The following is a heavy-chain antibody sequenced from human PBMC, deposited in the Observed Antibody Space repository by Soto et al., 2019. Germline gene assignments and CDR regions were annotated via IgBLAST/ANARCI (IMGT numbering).Heavy chain of an antibody. J-gene: IGHJ6*02. V-gene: IGHV3-23*01. CDR1: GFTVSDNY. CDR3: AKDRVQYYGMDV. D-gene: IGHD1-1*01. Sequence: AGGSLRLSCAVSGFTVSDNYMTWVRQPPGKGLEWVSAISGSGGSTYYADSVKGRFTISRDNSKNTLYLQMNSLRAEDTAVYYCAKDRVQYYGMDVWGQGTXVTVSS. CDR2: ISGSGGST.